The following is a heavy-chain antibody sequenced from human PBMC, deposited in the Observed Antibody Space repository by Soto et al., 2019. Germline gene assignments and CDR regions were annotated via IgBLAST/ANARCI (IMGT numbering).Heavy chain of an antibody. J-gene: IGHJ6*02. D-gene: IGHD2-21*02. CDR1: GGGFTNSA. CDR2: VIPVRGTS. Sequence: QVQLVQSGAEVKNPGSSVKVSCKTSGGGFTNSAFSWVRQAPRQGLEWVGGVIPVRGTSNYAQKFQGTVTVTADEATRTVYMEVSRLSFEDTAVYYCARHSEVETTYYYPLDVWGQGTTVIVSS. CDR3: ARHSEVETTYYYPLDV. V-gene: IGHV1-69*01.